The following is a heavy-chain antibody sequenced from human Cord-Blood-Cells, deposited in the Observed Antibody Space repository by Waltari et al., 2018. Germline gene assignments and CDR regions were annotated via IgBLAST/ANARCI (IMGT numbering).Heavy chain of an antibody. D-gene: IGHD6-6*01. Sequence: QVQLVQSGAAVKKPGASVKASCKASGHTFTGYYQHWVRHAPGQGLEWRGWINPNRGGTNYAQKFQGRVTMTRDTSISTAYMELSRLRSDDTAVYYCARLTLIAARPGNWFDPWGQGTLVTVSS. CDR2: INPNRGGT. V-gene: IGHV1-2*02. CDR3: ARLTLIAARPGNWFDP. CDR1: GHTFTGYY. J-gene: IGHJ5*02.